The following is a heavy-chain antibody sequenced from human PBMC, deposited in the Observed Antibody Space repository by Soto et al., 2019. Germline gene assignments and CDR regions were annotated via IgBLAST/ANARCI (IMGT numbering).Heavy chain of an antibody. J-gene: IGHJ6*02. CDR2: INSDGSST. D-gene: IGHD3-16*01. V-gene: IGHV3-74*01. CDR3: ARVAGEWHFYYYYGMDV. CDR1: GFTFSSYW. Sequence: GGSLRLSCAASGFTFSSYWMHWVRQAPGKGLVWVSRINSDGSSTSYADSVKGRFTISRDNAKNTLYLQMNSLRAEDTAVYYCARVAGEWHFYYYYGMDVWGQGTTVTVSS.